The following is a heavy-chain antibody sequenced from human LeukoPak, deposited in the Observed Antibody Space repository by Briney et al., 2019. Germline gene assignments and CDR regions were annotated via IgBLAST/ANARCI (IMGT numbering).Heavy chain of an antibody. D-gene: IGHD2-21*02. CDR1: GYTFTSYY. J-gene: IGHJ4*02. Sequence: ASVKVSCKASGYTFTSYYMHWVRQAPGQGLEWMGIINPSGGNTNYAQKFQGRVTMTRDTSTSTVYMELSSLRSGDTAVYYCAREMDGGDQDYWGQGTLVTVSS. CDR3: AREMDGGDQDY. CDR2: INPSGGNT. V-gene: IGHV1-46*03.